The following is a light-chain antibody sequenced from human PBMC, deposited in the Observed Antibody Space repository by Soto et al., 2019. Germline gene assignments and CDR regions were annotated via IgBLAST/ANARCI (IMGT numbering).Light chain of an antibody. CDR1: QSISSW. CDR2: ETS. V-gene: IGKV1-5*03. J-gene: IGKJ4*01. CDR3: QQYTSFPLT. Sequence: DVPMTQSPSTLSASVGDRVTITCRASQSISSWLAWYQQKPAKAPKLLIYETSNLESGVPSRFSGSGSGTEFTLTISSLQPDDFATYFCQQYTSFPLTFGGGTKVEI.